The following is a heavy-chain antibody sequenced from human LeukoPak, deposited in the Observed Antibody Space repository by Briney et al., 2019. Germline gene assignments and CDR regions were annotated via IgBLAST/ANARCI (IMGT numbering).Heavy chain of an antibody. V-gene: IGHV3-23*01. D-gene: IGHD3-22*01. CDR3: AKHDPRSVVITNWFDP. J-gene: IGHJ5*02. CDR2: ISGSGGIT. Sequence: GGSLRLSCAASGFTFSAYAISWVRQAPGKGLEWVSAISGSGGITYYADSVKGRFTISRGNSKNTLYLQMNSLRAEDTAVYYCAKHDPRSVVITNWFDPWGQGTLVTVSS. CDR1: GFTFSAYA.